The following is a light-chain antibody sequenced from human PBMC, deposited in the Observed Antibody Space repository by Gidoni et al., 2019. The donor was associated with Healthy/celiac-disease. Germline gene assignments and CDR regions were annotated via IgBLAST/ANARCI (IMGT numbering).Light chain of an antibody. CDR3: QQYGSSPPVT. V-gene: IGKV3D-20*01. J-gene: IGKJ2*01. CDR2: DAS. Sequence: ELVLTQSPATLSLSPGERATLSCWASQSVSSSYLAWYQQKPGLAPRLLIYDASSRATGIPDRFSGSGSGTDFTLTISRLEPEDFAVYYCQQYGSSPPVTFGQGTKLEIK. CDR1: QSVSSSY.